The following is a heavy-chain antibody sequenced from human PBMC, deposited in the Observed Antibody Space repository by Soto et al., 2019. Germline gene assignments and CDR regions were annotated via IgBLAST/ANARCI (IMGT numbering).Heavy chain of an antibody. Sequence: VASVKVSCKASGGTFSSYAISWVRQAPGQGLEWMGGIIPIFGTANYAQKFQGRVTITADESTSTAYMELSSLRSEDTAVYYCARAQGIRITMIVVVPNAPYYYYYYGMDVWGQGTTVTVSS. D-gene: IGHD3-22*01. J-gene: IGHJ6*02. CDR1: GGTFSSYA. CDR2: IIPIFGTA. V-gene: IGHV1-69*13. CDR3: ARAQGIRITMIVVVPNAPYYYYYYGMDV.